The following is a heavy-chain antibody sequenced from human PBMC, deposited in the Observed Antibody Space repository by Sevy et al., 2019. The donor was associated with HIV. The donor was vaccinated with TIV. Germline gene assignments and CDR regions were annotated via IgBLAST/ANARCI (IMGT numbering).Heavy chain of an antibody. CDR2: ISYDGSNK. CDR3: AKDKIRSIADYFDY. Sequence: GGSLRLSCAASGFTFSSYGMHWVRQAPGKGLEWVAVISYDGSNKYYADSVKGRFTISRDNSKNTLYLQMNSLRAEDTAVYYCAKDKIRSIADYFDYWGQRTLVTVSS. J-gene: IGHJ4*02. V-gene: IGHV3-30*18. CDR1: GFTFSSYG. D-gene: IGHD1-26*01.